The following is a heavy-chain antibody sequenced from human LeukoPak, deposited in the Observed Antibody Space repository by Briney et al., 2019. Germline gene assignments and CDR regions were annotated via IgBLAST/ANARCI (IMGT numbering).Heavy chain of an antibody. Sequence: ASVKVSCKASGYTFTSYDINWVRQATGQGLEWMGWMNPNSGNTGYAQKFQGRVTMARNTSISTAYMELSSLRSEDTAVYYCARGSKVWVRGVPGYWGQGTLVTVSS. V-gene: IGHV1-8*01. CDR1: GYTFTSYD. CDR2: MNPNSGNT. J-gene: IGHJ4*02. CDR3: ARGSKVWVRGVPGY. D-gene: IGHD3-10*01.